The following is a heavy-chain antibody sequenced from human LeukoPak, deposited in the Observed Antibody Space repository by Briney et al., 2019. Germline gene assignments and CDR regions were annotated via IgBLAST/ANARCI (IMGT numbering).Heavy chain of an antibody. D-gene: IGHD6-13*01. CDR1: GGSISSYY. J-gene: IGHJ3*02. CDR3: ATDSSSWADAFDI. CDR2: IYYSGST. Sequence: SETLSLTCTVSGGSISSYYWSWIRQPPGKGLEWIGYIYYSGSTNYNLSLKSRVTISVDTSKNQFSLKLSSVTAADTAVYYCATDSSSWADAFDIWGQGTMVTVSS. V-gene: IGHV4-59*01.